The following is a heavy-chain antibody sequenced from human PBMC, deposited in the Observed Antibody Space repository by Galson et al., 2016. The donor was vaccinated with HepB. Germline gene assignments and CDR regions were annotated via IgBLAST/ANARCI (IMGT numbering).Heavy chain of an antibody. J-gene: IGHJ4*02. CDR1: GDSISGSSYF. V-gene: IGHV4-39*01. CDR2: IYYTGST. D-gene: IGHD4-17*01. CDR3: ARRGRLGCFDY. Sequence: SETLSLTCTVSGDSISGSSYFWGWIRQPPGKGLEWIGSIYYTGSTDYNTSLKSRVTISVDTSKNQFSLKLNSVTAADTAVYYCARRGRLGCFDYWGQGTLVTVSS.